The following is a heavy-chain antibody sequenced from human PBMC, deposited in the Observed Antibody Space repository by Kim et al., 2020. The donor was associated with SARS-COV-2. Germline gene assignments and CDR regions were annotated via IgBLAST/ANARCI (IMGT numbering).Heavy chain of an antibody. Sequence: KDRFTISRDNAKPSLYLQMNSLRAEDTAVYYCARDIVVVPAAPYYYYGMDVWGQGTTVTVSS. D-gene: IGHD2-2*01. CDR3: ARDIVVVPAAPYYYYGMDV. J-gene: IGHJ6*02. V-gene: IGHV3-7*04.